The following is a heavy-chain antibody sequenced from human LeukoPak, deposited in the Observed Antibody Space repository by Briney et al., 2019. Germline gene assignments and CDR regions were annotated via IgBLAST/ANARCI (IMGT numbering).Heavy chain of an antibody. D-gene: IGHD5-24*01. CDR3: ARDSKDGNNYTDY. Sequence: GGSLRLSCAASGFTVSSNYMSWVRQAPGKGLEWVSVIYSGGSTYYADSVKGRFTISRDNSKNTLYLQMNSLRAEDTAVYYCARDSKDGNNYTDYWGQGTLVTVSS. CDR2: IYSGGST. V-gene: IGHV3-53*01. CDR1: GFTVSSNY. J-gene: IGHJ4*02.